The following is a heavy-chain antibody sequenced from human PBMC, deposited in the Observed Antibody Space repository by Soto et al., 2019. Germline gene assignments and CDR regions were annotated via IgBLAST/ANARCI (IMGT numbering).Heavy chain of an antibody. CDR1: GFTFINAW. J-gene: IGHJ4*02. CDR2: VKSKTDGGTT. Sequence: GGSLRLSCATSGFTFINAWMNWVRQAPGKGLEWVGRVKSKTDGGTTGYAAPVKGRFTISRDDSKNTLFLQMNSLKIEDTALYYCTTDPCSTRDYWGQGTLVTVSS. V-gene: IGHV3-15*07. D-gene: IGHD2-2*01. CDR3: TTDPCSTRDY.